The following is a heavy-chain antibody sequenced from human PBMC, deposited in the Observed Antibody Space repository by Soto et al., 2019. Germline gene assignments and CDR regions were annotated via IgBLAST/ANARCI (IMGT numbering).Heavy chain of an antibody. D-gene: IGHD1-7*01. J-gene: IGHJ5*02. V-gene: IGHV1-46*01. CDR3: ARGAITGTTIWFDP. Sequence: ASVKVSCKASGFSFSDYFMHWVRQAPGQGLEWMGIINPSGGSTSYAQKFQGRVTMTRDTSTSTVYMELSSLRSEDTAVYYCARGAITGTTIWFDPWGQGTLVTVSS. CDR1: GFSFSDYF. CDR2: INPSGGST.